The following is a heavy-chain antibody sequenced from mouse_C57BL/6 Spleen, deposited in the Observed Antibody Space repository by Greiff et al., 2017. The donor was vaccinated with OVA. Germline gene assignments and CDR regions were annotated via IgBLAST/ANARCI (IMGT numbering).Heavy chain of an antibody. V-gene: IGHV1-42*01. CDR1: GYSFTGYY. J-gene: IGHJ3*01. D-gene: IGHD4-1*01. CDR3: ARLEANWDAWLAY. Sequence: VQLQQSGPELVKPGASVKISCKASGYSFTGYYMNWVKQSPEKSLEWIGEINPSTGGTTYNQKFKAKATLTVDKSSSTAYMQLKSLTSEDSAVYYCARLEANWDAWLAYWGQGTLVTVSA. CDR2: INPSTGGT.